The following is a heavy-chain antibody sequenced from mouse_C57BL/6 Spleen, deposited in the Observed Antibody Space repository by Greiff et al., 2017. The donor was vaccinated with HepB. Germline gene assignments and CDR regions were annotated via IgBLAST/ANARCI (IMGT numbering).Heavy chain of an antibody. CDR1: GYTFTSYW. J-gene: IGHJ4*01. CDR2: IYPGSGST. V-gene: IGHV1-55*01. Sequence: QVQLQQPGAELVKPGASVKMSCKASGYTFTSYWITWVKQRPGQGLEWIGDIYPGSGSTNYNEKFKSKATLTVDTSSSTAYMQLSSLTSEDSAVYYCAKYYYGSSYHYAMDYWGQGTSVTVSS. D-gene: IGHD1-1*01. CDR3: AKYYYGSSYHYAMDY.